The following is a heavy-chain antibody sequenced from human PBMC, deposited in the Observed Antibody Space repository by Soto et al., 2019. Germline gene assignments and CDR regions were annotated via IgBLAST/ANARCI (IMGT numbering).Heavy chain of an antibody. CDR2: IRSKAYGGTT. D-gene: IGHD1-20*01. J-gene: IGHJ3*02. Sequence: GGSLRLSCTASGFTFGDYAMSWVRQAPGKGLEWVGFIRSKAYGGTTEYAASVKGRFTISRDDSKSIAYLQMNSLKTEDTAVYYCTRDQGVITGKRLAFDIWGQGTMVTVSS. CDR1: GFTFGDYA. CDR3: TRDQGVITGKRLAFDI. V-gene: IGHV3-49*04.